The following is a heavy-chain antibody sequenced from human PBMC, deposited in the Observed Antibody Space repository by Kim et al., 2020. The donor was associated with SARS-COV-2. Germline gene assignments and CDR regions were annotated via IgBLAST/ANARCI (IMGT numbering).Heavy chain of an antibody. CDR3: ARLHNSGYYYG. CDR1: GFTFSSYS. CDR2: INGNGDRT. Sequence: GGSLRLSCAASGFTFSSYSMHWVRQAPGKGLECVSAINGNGDRTYYANSVVGRFTISRDNSKNTLCLQVGSLRAEDMAVYYCARLHNSGYYYGWGQGTLVTVSS. J-gene: IGHJ4*02. V-gene: IGHV3-64*01. D-gene: IGHD3-22*01.